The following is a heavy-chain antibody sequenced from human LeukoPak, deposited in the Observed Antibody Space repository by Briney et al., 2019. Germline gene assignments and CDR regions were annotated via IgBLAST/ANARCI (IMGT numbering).Heavy chain of an antibody. CDR1: GGSISSYY. CDR2: IYTSGST. Sequence: SETLSLTCTVSGGSISSYYWSWIRQPAGKGLEWIGRIYTSGSTNYNPSLKSRVTISVDTSKNQFSLNLSSVTAADTAVYYCARDSSAIADNRFDPWGQGTLVIVSS. V-gene: IGHV4-4*07. CDR3: ARDSSAIADNRFDP. J-gene: IGHJ5*02. D-gene: IGHD2-2*02.